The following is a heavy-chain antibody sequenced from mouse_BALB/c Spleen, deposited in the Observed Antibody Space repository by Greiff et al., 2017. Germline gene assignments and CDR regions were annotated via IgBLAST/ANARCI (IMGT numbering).Heavy chain of an antibody. J-gene: IGHJ3*01. D-gene: IGHD1-1*01. CDR3: ARENYYGSIFAY. CDR2: ISYSGST. CDR1: GYSITSDYA. V-gene: IGHV3-2*02. Sequence: DVKLVESGPGLVKPSQSLSLTCTVTGYSITSDYAWNWIRQFPGNKLEWMGYISYSGSTSYNPSLKSRISITRDTSKNQFFLQLNSVTTEDTATYYCARENYYGSIFAYWGQGTLVTVSA.